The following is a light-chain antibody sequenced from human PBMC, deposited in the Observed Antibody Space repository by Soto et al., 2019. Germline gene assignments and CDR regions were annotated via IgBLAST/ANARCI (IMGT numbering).Light chain of an antibody. CDR1: QDINNA. J-gene: IGKJ4*01. CDR3: QQFYSLLLT. CDR2: DAL. V-gene: IGKV1-33*01. Sequence: DIQMTQSPSSLSASVGDGVTITCQASQDINNALNWYQQKPGKAPKLLISDALNLEIGVPSRFSGGASGTLFTLTITSLQPEDIATYHCQQFYSLLLTFGGGTKVDIK.